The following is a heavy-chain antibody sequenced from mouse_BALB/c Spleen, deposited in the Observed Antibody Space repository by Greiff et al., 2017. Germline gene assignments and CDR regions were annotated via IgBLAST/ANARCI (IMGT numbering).Heavy chain of an antibody. J-gene: IGHJ2*01. CDR1: GFTFSSYA. Sequence: EVHLVESGGGLVKPGGSLKLSCAASGFTFSSYAMSWVRQTPEKRLEWVASISSGGSTYYPDSVKGRFTISRDNARNILYLQMSSLRSEDTAMYYCASYYGYGAMDYWGQGTTLTVSS. CDR3: ASYYGYGAMDY. D-gene: IGHD1-2*01. V-gene: IGHV5-6-5*01. CDR2: ISSGGST.